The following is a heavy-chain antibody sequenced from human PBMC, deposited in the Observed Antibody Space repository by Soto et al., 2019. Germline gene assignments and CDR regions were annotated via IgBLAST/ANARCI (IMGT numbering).Heavy chain of an antibody. CDR1: GYTFSSIG. CDR3: ARDVDASGSYFTNY. D-gene: IGHD3-10*01. J-gene: IGHJ4*02. CDR2: ISPYRGNT. V-gene: IGHV1-18*01. Sequence: ASVKVSCKTSGYTFSSIGITWVRQAPGQGLEWMGWISPYRGNTYYAQRLQGRVTMSTDTSTSTAYMELRSLTSDDTAVYFCARDVDASGSYFTNYWGQGTLVTVSS.